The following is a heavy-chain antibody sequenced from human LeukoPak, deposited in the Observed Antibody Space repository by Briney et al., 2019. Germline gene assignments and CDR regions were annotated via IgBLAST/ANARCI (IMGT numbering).Heavy chain of an antibody. Sequence: PGGSLRLSCAASVFTFSSYAISWVRQAPGKGLEWVSGISGSGGSTYYADSVKGRFTISRDNSKNTLYLQRNSLRAEDTAVYYCAVPMLGIWSGFDYWGQGTLVTVS. D-gene: IGHD7-27*01. CDR1: VFTFSSYA. CDR3: AVPMLGIWSGFDY. J-gene: IGHJ4*02. CDR2: ISGSGGST. V-gene: IGHV3-23*01.